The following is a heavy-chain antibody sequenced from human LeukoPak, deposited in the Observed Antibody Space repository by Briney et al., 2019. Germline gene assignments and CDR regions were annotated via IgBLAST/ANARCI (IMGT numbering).Heavy chain of an antibody. CDR2: IYYSGST. J-gene: IGHJ4*02. Sequence: SETLSLTCTVSGGSISSGGYYWSWIRQHPGKGLEWIGYIYYSGSTYYNPSLKSRVTISVDTSKNQFSLKLSSVTAADTAVYYCASSPNYNGPPLVYWGQGTLVTVSS. V-gene: IGHV4-31*03. D-gene: IGHD3-10*01. CDR3: ASSPNYNGPPLVY. CDR1: GGSISSGGYY.